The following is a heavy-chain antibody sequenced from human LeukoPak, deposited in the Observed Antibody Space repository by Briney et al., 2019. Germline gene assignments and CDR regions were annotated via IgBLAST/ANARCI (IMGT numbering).Heavy chain of an antibody. J-gene: IGHJ2*01. D-gene: IGHD3-9*01. CDR3: ARQYIDILTGYHRGELYWYFDL. V-gene: IGHV4-4*02. CDR1: GGSISTRNW. CDR2: IYHNGTT. Sequence: SGTLSLTCIVSGGSISTRNWWSWVRQAPDKGLEWIGEIYHNGTTTYNPSLKSRVTFSVDNSNNHFSLRLTSVTAADTAVYYCARQYIDILTGYHRGELYWYFDLWGRGTLVTVSS.